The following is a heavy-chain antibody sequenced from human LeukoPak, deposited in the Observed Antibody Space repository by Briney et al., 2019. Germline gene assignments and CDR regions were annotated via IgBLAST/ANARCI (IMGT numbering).Heavy chain of an antibody. Sequence: SETLSLTCTVSGGSISSDNYYWGWIRQPPGKGLEWIGSLYYSGSAYYNPSLKSRVTISVDTSKNQFSLKLSSVTAADTAVYYCARGTTTRYYDSSGYWSYWGQGTRVTVPS. CDR1: GGSISSDNYY. J-gene: IGHJ4*02. D-gene: IGHD3-22*01. V-gene: IGHV4-39*07. CDR2: LYYSGSA. CDR3: ARGTTTRYYDSSGYWSY.